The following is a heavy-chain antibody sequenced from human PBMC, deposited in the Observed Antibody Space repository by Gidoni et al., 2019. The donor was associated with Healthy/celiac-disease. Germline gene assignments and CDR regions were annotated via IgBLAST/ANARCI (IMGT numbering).Heavy chain of an antibody. J-gene: IGHJ4*02. CDR3: ASHSSGYYTRFDY. V-gene: IGHV3-23*01. Sequence: EVQLLESGGGLVQPGGSLRLSCAASGFTFSSYAMSWVRQAPGKGLEWVSAISGSGGSTYYADSVKGRFTISRDNSKNTLYLQMNSLRAEDTAVYYCASHSSGYYTRFDYWGQGTLVTVSS. D-gene: IGHD3-22*01. CDR2: ISGSGGST. CDR1: GFTFSSYA.